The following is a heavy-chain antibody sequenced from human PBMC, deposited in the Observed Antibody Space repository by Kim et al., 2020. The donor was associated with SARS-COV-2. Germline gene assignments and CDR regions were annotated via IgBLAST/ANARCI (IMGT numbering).Heavy chain of an antibody. D-gene: IGHD3-10*01. V-gene: IGHV4-34*01. J-gene: IGHJ4*02. Sequence: SRVTISVDTSKNQFSLKLSSVTAADTAVYYCAREGRITMVRGAPKFPFDYWGQGTLVTVSS. CDR3: AREGRITMVRGAPKFPFDY.